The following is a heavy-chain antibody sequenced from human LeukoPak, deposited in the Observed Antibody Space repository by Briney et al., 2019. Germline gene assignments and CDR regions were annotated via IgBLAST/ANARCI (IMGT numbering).Heavy chain of an antibody. D-gene: IGHD3-10*01. Sequence: GASVKVSCKASGYTFTSYYMHWVRQAPGQGLEWMGIINPSGGSTSYAQKFQGRVTMTRDMSTSTVYMELSSLRSEDTAVYYRARAGLLWFGELSLHYYYYMDVWGKGTTVTVSS. J-gene: IGHJ6*03. V-gene: IGHV1-46*01. CDR3: ARAGLLWFGELSLHYYYYMDV. CDR1: GYTFTSYY. CDR2: INPSGGST.